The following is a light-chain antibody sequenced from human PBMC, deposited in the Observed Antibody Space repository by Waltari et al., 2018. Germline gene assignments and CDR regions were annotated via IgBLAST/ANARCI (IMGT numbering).Light chain of an antibody. CDR3: MQCTHWPRT. CDR1: QSLVHRDGNNY. CDR2: LGS. V-gene: IGKV2-30*02. Sequence: DVVVTQSPTPLPVHPGKAASLPCKSHQSLVHRDGNNYLAWFQQKPGQSPRLLIYLGSNRASGVPDRFSGSGSGTDFTLKISRVEAEDVGVYYCMQCTHWPRTFGEGTKVEIK. J-gene: IGKJ1*01.